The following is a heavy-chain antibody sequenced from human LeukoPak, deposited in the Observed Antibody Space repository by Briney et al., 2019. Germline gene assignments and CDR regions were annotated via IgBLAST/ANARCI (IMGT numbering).Heavy chain of an antibody. CDR1: GFTVSSNY. J-gene: IGHJ4*02. CDR2: ISSSSSYI. D-gene: IGHD7-27*01. CDR3: ARDGAGDDY. V-gene: IGHV3-21*01. Sequence: GGSLRLSCAASGFTVSSNYMSWVRQAPGKGLEWVSSISSSSSYIYYADSVKGRFTISRDNAKNSLYLQMNSLRAEDTTVYYCARDGAGDDYWGQGTLVTVSS.